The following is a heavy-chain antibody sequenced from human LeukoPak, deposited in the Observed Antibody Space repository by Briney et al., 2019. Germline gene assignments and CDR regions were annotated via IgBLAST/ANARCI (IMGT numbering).Heavy chain of an antibody. CDR3: ARGDYYDRASWIHDI. D-gene: IGHD3-22*01. V-gene: IGHV3-48*01. CDR2: ISSSSSTI. J-gene: IGHJ3*02. CDR1: GFTFRSYS. Sequence: GGSLRLSCAASGFTFRSYSMNWVRQAPGKGLEWVSHISSSSSTIYYADSVKGRFTISRDNAKNSLYLQMNSLRAEDTAVYYCARGDYYDRASWIHDIWGQGTMVTVSS.